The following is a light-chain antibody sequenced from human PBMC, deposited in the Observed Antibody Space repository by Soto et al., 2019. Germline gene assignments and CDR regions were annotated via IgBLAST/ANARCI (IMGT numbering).Light chain of an antibody. CDR3: SSYRSGDTLV. CDR1: SSDIGGHDF. Sequence: QSALTQPASVSGSPGQSITISCTGTSSDIGGHDFLSWYQQHPGKAPKLIICEVNNRPSGVSNRFSASKSGNTASLTISGLQTEDEADYYCSSYRSGDTLVFGTGTKLTVL. CDR2: EVN. J-gene: IGLJ1*01. V-gene: IGLV2-14*01.